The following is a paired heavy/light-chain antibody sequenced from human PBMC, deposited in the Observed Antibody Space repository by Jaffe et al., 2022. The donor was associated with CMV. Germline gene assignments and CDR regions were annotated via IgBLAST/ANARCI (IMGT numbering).Light chain of an antibody. Sequence: SSELTQDPAVSVALGQTVRITCQGDSLRSYYASWYQQKPGQAPVLVIYGKNNRPSGIPDRFSGSSSGNTASLTITGAQAEDEADYYCNSRDSSGNRVFGTGTKVTVL. V-gene: IGLV3-19*01. CDR2: GKN. CDR3: NSRDSSGNRV. CDR1: SLRSYY. J-gene: IGLJ1*01.
Heavy chain of an antibody. V-gene: IGHV1-2*02. Sequence: QVQLVQSGAEVKKPGASVKVSCKASGYTFTGYYMHWVRQAPGQGLEWMGWINPNSGGTNYAQKFQGRVTMTRDTSISTAYMELSRLRSDDTAVYYCAARWGIAVAGTDDAFDIWGQGTMVTVSS. CDR3: AARWGIAVAGTDDAFDI. J-gene: IGHJ3*02. D-gene: IGHD6-19*01. CDR1: GYTFTGYY. CDR2: INPNSGGT.